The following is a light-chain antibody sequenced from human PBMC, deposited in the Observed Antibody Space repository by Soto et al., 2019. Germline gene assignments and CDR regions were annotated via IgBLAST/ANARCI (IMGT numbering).Light chain of an antibody. CDR1: QSVSSSY. J-gene: IGKJ2*01. Sequence: EIVLTQSPGTLSLSPGERATLSCRASQSVSSSYLAWYQQKPGQAPRPRIYGASSRATGIPDRFSGSGSGTAFTLTISSLEPEDFAVYYCLQYGSSPYTFGQGTKLEIK. V-gene: IGKV3-20*01. CDR3: LQYGSSPYT. CDR2: GAS.